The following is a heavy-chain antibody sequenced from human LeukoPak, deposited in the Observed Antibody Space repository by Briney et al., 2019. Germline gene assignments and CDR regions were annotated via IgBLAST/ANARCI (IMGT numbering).Heavy chain of an antibody. CDR3: ARGRLSSRYCSSTSCYRESY. V-gene: IGHV3-30*02. CDR1: GFTFSSYG. Sequence: GGSLRLSCAASGFTFSSYGMHWVRQAPGKGLEWVAFIRYDGSNKYYADSVKGRFTISRDNSKNTLYLQMNSLRAEDTAVYYCARGRLSSRYCSSTSCYRESYWGQGTLVSVSS. J-gene: IGHJ4*02. CDR2: IRYDGSNK. D-gene: IGHD2-2*01.